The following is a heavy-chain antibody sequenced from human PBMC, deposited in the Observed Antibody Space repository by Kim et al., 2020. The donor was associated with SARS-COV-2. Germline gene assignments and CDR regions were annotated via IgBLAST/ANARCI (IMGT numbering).Heavy chain of an antibody. CDR2: ISAYNGNT. CDR3: ARGAPGSSSTYNYKLYNWFDP. Sequence: ASVKVSCKASGYTFTSYGISWVRQAPGQGLEWMGWISAYNGNTNYAQKLQGRVTMTTDTSTSTAYMELRSLRSDDTAVYYCARGAPGSSSTYNYKLYNWFDPWGQGTLVTVSS. D-gene: IGHD2-2*01. V-gene: IGHV1-18*01. J-gene: IGHJ5*02. CDR1: GYTFTSYG.